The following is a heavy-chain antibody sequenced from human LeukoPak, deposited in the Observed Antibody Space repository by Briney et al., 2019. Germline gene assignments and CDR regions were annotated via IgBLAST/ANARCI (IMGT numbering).Heavy chain of an antibody. J-gene: IGHJ6*03. Sequence: HPGGSLRLSCAASGFTFDTYWVTWVRQVPGKGLEWVANINQGGSLYVDSVKGRFTISRDNARSSLYLQMNSLRVEDTAVYYCARALDTVTTDYYYYMDVWGKGTTVTVSS. CDR2: INQGGSL. CDR1: GFTFDTYW. CDR3: ARALDTVTTDYYYYMDV. V-gene: IGHV3-7*01. D-gene: IGHD4-11*01.